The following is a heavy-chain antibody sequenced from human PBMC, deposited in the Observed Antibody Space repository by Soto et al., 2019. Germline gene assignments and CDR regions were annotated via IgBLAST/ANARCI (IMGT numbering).Heavy chain of an antibody. V-gene: IGHV4-59*01. CDR3: ARRGGYYYDSGWFDP. J-gene: IGHJ5*02. CDR2: IHHSGSA. CDR1: VGSISTYY. Sequence: SETLSLTCTVSVGSISTYYWSWIRQPPGKGLEWIGYIHHSGSANYNPSLKSRVNLSVDTSKNQFSLKLTSVTAADTAVYYCARRGGYYYDSGWFDPWGQGTLVTVSS. D-gene: IGHD3-22*01.